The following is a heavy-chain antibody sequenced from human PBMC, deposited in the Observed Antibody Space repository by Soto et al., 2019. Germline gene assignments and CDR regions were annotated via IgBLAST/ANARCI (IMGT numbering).Heavy chain of an antibody. CDR1: GYSFTDYH. CDR2: INPKSGGT. Sequence: SVKVSFKASGYSFTDYHIHWVRQAPGQGLEWLGRINPKSGGTSTAQKFQGWVTMTTGTSISTASMELTRLTSDDTAIYYCARGDSTDCSNGVCSFFYDHDMDVWGQGTTVTVSS. CDR3: ARGDSTDCSNGVCSFFYDHDMDV. V-gene: IGHV1-2*04. J-gene: IGHJ6*02. D-gene: IGHD2-8*01.